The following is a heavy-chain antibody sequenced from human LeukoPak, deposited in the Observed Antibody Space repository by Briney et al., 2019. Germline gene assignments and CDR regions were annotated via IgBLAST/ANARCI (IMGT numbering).Heavy chain of an antibody. V-gene: IGHV3-73*01. CDR1: GFTFSGSA. J-gene: IGHJ3*02. Sequence: PGGSLRLSCAASGFTFSGSAMHWVRQASGKGLEWVGRIRSKANSYATAYAASVKGRFTISRDDSKNTAYLQMNSLKTEDTAVYYCTRHHKVVVTGSDAFDIWGQGTMVTVSS. CDR3: TRHHKVVVTGSDAFDI. D-gene: IGHD2-15*01. CDR2: IRSKANSYAT.